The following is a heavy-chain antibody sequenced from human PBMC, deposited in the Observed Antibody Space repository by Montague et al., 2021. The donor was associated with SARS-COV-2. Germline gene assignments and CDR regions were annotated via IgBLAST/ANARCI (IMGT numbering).Heavy chain of an antibody. CDR2: IYYSGST. D-gene: IGHD3-3*01. Sequence: SETLSLTCTVSGGSISSYYWSWIRQPPGKRLEWIGYIYYSGSTNYNPSLKSRVTISVDTSKNQFSLKLSSVTAADAAVYYCARVPRNYDFWSGCYEAFDLWGQGTMVTVSS. J-gene: IGHJ3*01. V-gene: IGHV4-59*01. CDR3: ARVPRNYDFWSGCYEAFDL. CDR1: GGSISSYY.